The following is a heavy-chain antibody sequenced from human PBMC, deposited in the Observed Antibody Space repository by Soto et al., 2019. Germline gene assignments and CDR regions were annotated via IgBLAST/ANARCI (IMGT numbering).Heavy chain of an antibody. Sequence: GGSLRLSCAASGFTFSSYAMSWVRQAPGKGLEWVSAISGSGGSTYYADSVKGRFTISRDNSKNTLYLQMNSLRAEDTAVYYRAPLGITIFGVVPNGWFDPWGQGTLVTVSS. D-gene: IGHD3-3*01. CDR3: APLGITIFGVVPNGWFDP. V-gene: IGHV3-23*01. CDR1: GFTFSSYA. J-gene: IGHJ5*02. CDR2: ISGSGGST.